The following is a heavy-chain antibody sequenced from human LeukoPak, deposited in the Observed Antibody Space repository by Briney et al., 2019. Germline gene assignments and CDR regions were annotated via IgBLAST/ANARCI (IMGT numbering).Heavy chain of an antibody. D-gene: IGHD3-16*01. CDR1: GGSISSYY. CDR3: AKGRGFRVWDPWDN. J-gene: IGHJ4*02. CDR2: IYTSGST. V-gene: IGHV4-4*07. Sequence: SETLSLTCTVSGGSISSYYWSWIRQPAGKGLEWIGHIYTSGSTNYNPSLKSRVTMSVDTSKNQFSLKLSSVTAADTAVYYCAKGRGFRVWDPWDNWGQGTLITVSS.